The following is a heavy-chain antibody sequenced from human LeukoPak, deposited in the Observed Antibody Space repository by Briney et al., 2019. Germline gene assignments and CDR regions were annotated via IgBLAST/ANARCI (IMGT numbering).Heavy chain of an antibody. CDR3: ARTRSITVAARVEDY. D-gene: IGHD6-19*01. CDR2: INPNSGDT. V-gene: IGHV1-2*02. CDR1: GYTFTGYY. Sequence: GASVKVSCKTSGYTFTGYYIHWVRQAPGQGLEWMGWINPNSGDTDYAQKFQGRVTMTRDTSISTGYMELSRLRSDDTAVYYCARTRSITVAARVEDYWGQGTLVTVSS. J-gene: IGHJ4*02.